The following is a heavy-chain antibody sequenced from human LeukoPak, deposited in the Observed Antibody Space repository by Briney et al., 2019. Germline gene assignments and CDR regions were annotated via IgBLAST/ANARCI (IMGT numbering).Heavy chain of an antibody. CDR1: GFTFSSYS. D-gene: IGHD6-13*01. CDR3: ARSFLSIAAAATDY. Sequence: SGGSLRLSCAASGFTFSSYSMNWFRQAPGKGLDGVSSISSSSSYIYYADSVKGRFTISRDNAKNSLYLQMNSPSADDTAVYYCARSFLSIAAAATDYWGQGTLVTVSS. J-gene: IGHJ4*02. V-gene: IGHV3-21*01. CDR2: ISSSSSYI.